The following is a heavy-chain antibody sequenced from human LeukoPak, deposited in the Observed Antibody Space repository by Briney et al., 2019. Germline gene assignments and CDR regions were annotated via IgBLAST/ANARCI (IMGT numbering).Heavy chain of an antibody. V-gene: IGHV4-31*03. CDR3: ARAGPFSPNYFDY. Sequence: SETLSLTCTVSGGSISSGGYYWSWIRQHPGKGLEWLGYIYYSGSTYYNPSLKSRVTISVDTSKNQFSLKLSSVTAADTAVYYCARAGPFSPNYFDYWGQGTLVTVSS. J-gene: IGHJ4*02. D-gene: IGHD3-3*02. CDR2: IYYSGST. CDR1: GGSISSGGYY.